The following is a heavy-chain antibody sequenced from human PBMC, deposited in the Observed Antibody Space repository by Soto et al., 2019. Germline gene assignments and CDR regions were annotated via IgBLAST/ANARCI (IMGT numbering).Heavy chain of an antibody. Sequence: PSETLSLTCAVYGGSFSGYYWSWIRQPPGKXLEWIGEINHSGSTNYNPSLKSRVTISVDTSKNQFSLKLSSVTAADTAVYYCARGPGIAVAGTHQEPFDYWGQGTLVTVSS. V-gene: IGHV4-34*01. CDR1: GGSFSGYY. CDR2: INHSGST. J-gene: IGHJ4*02. D-gene: IGHD6-19*01. CDR3: ARGPGIAVAGTHQEPFDY.